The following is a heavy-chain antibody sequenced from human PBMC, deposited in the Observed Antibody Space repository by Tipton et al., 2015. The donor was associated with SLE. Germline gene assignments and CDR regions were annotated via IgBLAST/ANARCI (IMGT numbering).Heavy chain of an antibody. CDR1: GGSFSGYY. Sequence: TLSLTCAVYGGSFSGYYWNWIRQPPGKGLEWIGEINHSGSTNYSPSLKSRVTISVDTSKNQFSLKLTSLTAADTAVYYCASSSWYDYWGQGTLVTVSS. CDR3: ASSSWYDY. J-gene: IGHJ4*02. D-gene: IGHD6-13*01. CDR2: INHSGST. V-gene: IGHV4-34*01.